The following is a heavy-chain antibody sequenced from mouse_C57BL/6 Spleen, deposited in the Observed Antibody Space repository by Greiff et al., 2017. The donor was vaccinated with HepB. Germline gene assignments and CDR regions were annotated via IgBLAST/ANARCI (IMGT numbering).Heavy chain of an antibody. CDR3: ARCRENWAYYFDY. CDR1: GYTFTSYW. J-gene: IGHJ2*01. D-gene: IGHD4-1*01. CDR2: IHPNSGST. V-gene: IGHV1-64*01. Sequence: QVHVKQPGAELVKPGASVKLSCKASGYTFTSYWMHWVKQRPGQGLEWIGMIHPNSGSTNYNEKFKSKATLTVDKSSSTAYMQLSSLTSEDSAVYYCARCRENWAYYFDYWGQGTTLTVSS.